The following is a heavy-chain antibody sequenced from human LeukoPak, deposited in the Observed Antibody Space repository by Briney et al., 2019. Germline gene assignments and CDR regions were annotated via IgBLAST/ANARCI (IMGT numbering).Heavy chain of an antibody. V-gene: IGHV5-51*01. CDR2: IYPGDSDT. J-gene: IGHJ5*02. Sequence: GESLKISCKGSGYSFTSYWIGWVRQIPGKGLEWMGIIYPGDSDTRYSPSFQGQVTISADKSISTAYLQWSSLKASDTAMYYCARQAEMATITPSWFDPWGQGTLVTVSS. D-gene: IGHD5-24*01. CDR1: GYSFTSYW. CDR3: ARQAEMATITPSWFDP.